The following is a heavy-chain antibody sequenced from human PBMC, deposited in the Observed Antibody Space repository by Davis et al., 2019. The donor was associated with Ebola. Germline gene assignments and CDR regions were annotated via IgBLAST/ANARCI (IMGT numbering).Heavy chain of an antibody. CDR2: INPNSGGT. J-gene: IGHJ3*02. D-gene: IGHD3-10*01. CDR1: GGSFSTYT. V-gene: IGHV1-2*06. Sequence: AASVKVSCKASGGSFSTYTISWVRQAPGQGLEWMGRINPNSGGTNYAQKFQGRVTMTRDTSISTAYMELSRLRSDDTAVYYCARDLLWFGELITTSDAFDIWGQGTMVTVSS. CDR3: ARDLLWFGELITTSDAFDI.